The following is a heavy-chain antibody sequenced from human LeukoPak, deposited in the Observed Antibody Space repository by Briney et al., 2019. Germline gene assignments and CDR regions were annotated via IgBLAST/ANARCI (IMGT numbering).Heavy chain of an antibody. J-gene: IGHJ4*02. CDR3: ASSVDIVVVPAATPSNFDY. V-gene: IGHV4-34*01. CDR1: GGSFSGYY. CDR2: INHSGST. Sequence: SSETLSLTCAVSGGSFSGYYWSWIRQPPGKGLEWIGEINHSGSTNYNPSLKSQVTISVDTSKNQFSLKLTSVTAADTAVYYCASSVDIVVVPAATPSNFDYWGQGTLVTVSS. D-gene: IGHD2-2*03.